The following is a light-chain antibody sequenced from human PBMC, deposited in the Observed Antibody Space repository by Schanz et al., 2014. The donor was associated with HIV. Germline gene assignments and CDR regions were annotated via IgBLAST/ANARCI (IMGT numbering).Light chain of an antibody. CDR2: GAS. V-gene: IGKV3-15*01. Sequence: EIVMTQSPDTLSVSPGERATLSCRTSESVSNNLAWYQQKPGQALRLLIYGASTRATGIPARFSGSGSGTECTLTVSSLQSEDFAVYYCQQRSNWPPYTFGQGTKLEIK. CDR3: QQRSNWPPYT. CDR1: ESVSNN. J-gene: IGKJ2*01.